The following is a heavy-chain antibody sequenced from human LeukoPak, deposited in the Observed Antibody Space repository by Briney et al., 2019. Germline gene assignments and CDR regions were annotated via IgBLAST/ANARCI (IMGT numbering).Heavy chain of an antibody. J-gene: IGHJ4*02. CDR1: GFTFSDYY. V-gene: IGHV3-11*04. CDR2: ISTSGSII. D-gene: IGHD6-6*01. Sequence: PGGSLRLSCAASGFTFSDYYMSWIRQAPGKGLEWVSYISTSGSIIYYAGSVKGRFTISRDNTKKSMYLQMNSLRAGDTAVYYCARSGYSSSPKVDGVDYWGQGTLVTVSS. CDR3: ARSGYSSSPKVDGVDY.